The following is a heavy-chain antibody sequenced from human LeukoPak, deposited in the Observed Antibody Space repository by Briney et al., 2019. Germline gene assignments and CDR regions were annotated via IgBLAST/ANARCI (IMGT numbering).Heavy chain of an antibody. D-gene: IGHD4-23*01. CDR1: GFTFSSYS. Sequence: GGSLRLSCAASGFTFSSYSMNWVRQAPGKGLEWVSSISSSSSYIYYADSVKGRFTISRDNAKNSPYLQMNSLRAEDTAVYYCARDPYGGNAGLGAFDIWGQGTMVTVSS. J-gene: IGHJ3*02. CDR2: ISSSSSYI. V-gene: IGHV3-21*01. CDR3: ARDPYGGNAGLGAFDI.